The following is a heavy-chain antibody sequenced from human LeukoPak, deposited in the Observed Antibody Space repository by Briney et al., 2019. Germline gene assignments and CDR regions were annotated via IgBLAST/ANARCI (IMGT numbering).Heavy chain of an antibody. CDR2: INPNSGGT. J-gene: IGHJ3*02. CDR1: GYTFTDYY. CDR3: ARDGSSGYPDAFDI. Sequence: GASVKVSCKASGYTFTDYYMHWVRQAPGQGLEWVGWINPNSGGTNYAQKFQGRVTMTRDTSISTAYMELRRLRSDDTAVYYCARDGSSGYPDAFDIWGQGTMVTVSS. D-gene: IGHD3-22*01. V-gene: IGHV1-2*02.